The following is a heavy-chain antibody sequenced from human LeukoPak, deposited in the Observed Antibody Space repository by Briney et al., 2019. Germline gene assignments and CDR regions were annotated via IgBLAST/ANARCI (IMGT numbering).Heavy chain of an antibody. J-gene: IGHJ4*02. CDR1: GYTFTSYG. CDR3: ARVHYDGYYFDY. CDR2: ISAYNGNT. V-gene: IGHV1-18*01. Sequence: ASVKVSCKASGYTFTSYGISWVRQAPGQGLEWMGWISAYNGNTNYAQKLRGRVTMTTDTSTSTAYMELRSLRSDDTAVYYCARVHYDGYYFDYWGQGTLVTVSS. D-gene: IGHD3-22*01.